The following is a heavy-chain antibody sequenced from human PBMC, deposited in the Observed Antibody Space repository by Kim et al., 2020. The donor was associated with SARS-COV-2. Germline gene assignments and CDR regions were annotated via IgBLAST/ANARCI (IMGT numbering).Heavy chain of an antibody. J-gene: IGHJ5*01. CDR2: IGGNRDLI. CDR3: ARGWYSGSLTHFDS. CDR1: GFIFSRFS. D-gene: IGHD6-13*01. V-gene: IGHV3-48*02. Sequence: GGSLRLSCAGSGFIFSRFSMNWVRQAPGKGLEWISYIGGNRDLIYYADSVKGRFTISRDNDKNSLYLQMNSLRDGDTAVYYCARGWYSGSLTHFDSWGQGALVTVSS.